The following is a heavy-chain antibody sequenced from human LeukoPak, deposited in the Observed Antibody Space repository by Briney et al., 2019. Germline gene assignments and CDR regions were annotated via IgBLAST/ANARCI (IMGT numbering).Heavy chain of an antibody. V-gene: IGHV4-34*01. CDR2: INHSGST. J-gene: IGHJ4*02. D-gene: IGHD2-15*01. CDR3: ARGSRGSGGNCYRN. Sequence: PSETLSLTCAVYGGSFSGYYWSWIRQPPGKGLEWIGEINHSGSTNYNPSLKSRVTISVDTSKNQFSLKLSSVTAADTAVYYCARGSRGSGGNCYRNWGQGTLVTVSS. CDR1: GGSFSGYY.